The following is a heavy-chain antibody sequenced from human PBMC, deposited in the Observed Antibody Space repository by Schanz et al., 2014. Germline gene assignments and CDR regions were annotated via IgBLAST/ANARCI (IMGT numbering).Heavy chain of an antibody. V-gene: IGHV3-15*01. CDR3: AKGRFGELSAFDI. D-gene: IGHD3-10*01. CDR1: GLTFTSAW. CDR2: IKGKTDGGTA. Sequence: EVQLLESGGGLVEPGGSLRLSCATSGLTFTSAWMSWVRQAPGKGLEWVGRIKGKTDGGTADYAAPMKGRFTISRDNSKNTLYLQMNSLRAEDTAVYYCAKGRFGELSAFDIWGQGTMVTVSS. J-gene: IGHJ3*02.